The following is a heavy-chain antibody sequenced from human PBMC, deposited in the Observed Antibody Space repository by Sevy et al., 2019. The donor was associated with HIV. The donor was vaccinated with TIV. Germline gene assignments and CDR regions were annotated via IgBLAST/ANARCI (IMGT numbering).Heavy chain of an antibody. D-gene: IGHD4-17*01. V-gene: IGHV1-18*01. CDR1: GYRFTNFG. Sequence: ASVKVSCKASGYRFTNFGLSWVRQAPGQGLEWMGWSSGHDGETNYAQRFQGRVTWTTDKSTRTAYMELRSLRSDDTAEYFGANGVDSYGAYYYYMDVWGSGTTVTVSS. CDR3: ANGVDSYGAYYYYMDV. CDR2: SSGHDGET. J-gene: IGHJ6*03.